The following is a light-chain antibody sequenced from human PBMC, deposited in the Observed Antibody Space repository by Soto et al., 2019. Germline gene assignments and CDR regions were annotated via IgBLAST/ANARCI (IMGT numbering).Light chain of an antibody. CDR3: QQRSNWPPLIS. Sequence: EIVLTQSPGTLSLYPGERATLSCRASQSVASSHLAWYQQKPGQAPRLLIYDASNRATGIPARFSGSGSGTDFTLTISSLEPEDFAVYYCQQRSNWPPLISFGQGTRLEIK. CDR2: DAS. CDR1: QSVASSH. J-gene: IGKJ5*01. V-gene: IGKV3-11*01.